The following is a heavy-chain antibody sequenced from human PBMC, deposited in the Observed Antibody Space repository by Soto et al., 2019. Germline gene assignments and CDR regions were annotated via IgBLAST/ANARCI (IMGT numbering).Heavy chain of an antibody. CDR2: IIPIFGTA. V-gene: IGHV1-69*01. D-gene: IGHD3-10*01. Sequence: QVQLVQSGAEVKKPGSSVKVSCKASGGTFSSYAISWVRQAPGQGLEWMGGIIPIFGTANYAQKFQGIVTITADESTSAAYLEVSSLRSEDTAVYYWARAVGGRSGESYDYWGQGTLVIVSS. CDR3: ARAVGGRSGESYDY. J-gene: IGHJ4*02. CDR1: GGTFSSYA.